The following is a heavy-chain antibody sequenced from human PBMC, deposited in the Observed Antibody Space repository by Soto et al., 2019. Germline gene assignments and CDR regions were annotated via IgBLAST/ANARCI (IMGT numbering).Heavy chain of an antibody. J-gene: IGHJ6*02. CDR3: ARDGALGENYYSYGMDV. CDR2: ISAYNGNT. Sequence: QVQLVQSGAEVKKPGASVKVSCKASGYTFTSYGISWVRQAPGQGLEWMGWISAYNGNTNSAQKLQGRVTMTTDTSTSTAYMELRSLRSDDTAVYYGARDGALGENYYSYGMDVWGQGTTVTVSS. V-gene: IGHV1-18*01. D-gene: IGHD1-26*01. CDR1: GYTFTSYG.